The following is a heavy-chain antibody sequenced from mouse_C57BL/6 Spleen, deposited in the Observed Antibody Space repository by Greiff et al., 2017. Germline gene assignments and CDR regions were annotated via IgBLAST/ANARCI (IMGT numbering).Heavy chain of an antibody. CDR3: ARPLLLGWWYFDV. J-gene: IGHJ1*03. Sequence: QVQLQQPGTELVKPGASVKLSCKASGYTFPSYWMHWVKQRPGQGLEWIGNINPSNGGTNYNEKFKSKATLTVDKSSSTAYMQLSSLTSEDSAVYYCARPLLLGWWYFDVWGTGTTVTVSS. CDR1: GYTFPSYW. CDR2: INPSNGGT. V-gene: IGHV1-53*01. D-gene: IGHD2-1*01.